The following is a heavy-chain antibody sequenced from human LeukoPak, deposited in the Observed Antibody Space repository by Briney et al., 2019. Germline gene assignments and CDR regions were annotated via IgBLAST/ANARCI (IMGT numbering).Heavy chain of an antibody. CDR2: ISSRNRTK. CDR3: VKVAHYYYGSESYYFFEH. CDR1: GFTFSNYS. Sequence: GGSLRLSCAASGFTFSNYSMNWVRQGPGKGQEWVSYISSRNRTKYYADSVKGRFTISRDNAKNSLYLQMNSLRVEDTAIYYCVKVAHYYYGSESYYFFEHWGQGTPVTASS. J-gene: IGHJ4*02. D-gene: IGHD3-10*01. V-gene: IGHV3-48*01.